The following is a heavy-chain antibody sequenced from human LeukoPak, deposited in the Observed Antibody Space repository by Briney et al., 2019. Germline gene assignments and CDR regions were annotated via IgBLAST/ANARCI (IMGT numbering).Heavy chain of an antibody. CDR2: ISGSGGST. D-gene: IGHD3-10*01. CDR3: AKAPDTGARSGSYYGLDH. V-gene: IGHV3-23*01. J-gene: IGHJ4*02. CDR1: GFTFSNYA. Sequence: GGSLRLSCAASGFTFSNYAMSWARQAPGKGLEWVSAISGSGGSTYYADSVKGRFTISRDNSKNTLYLQMNSLRGEDTAVYYCAKAPDTGARSGSYYGLDHWGQGTLVTVSS.